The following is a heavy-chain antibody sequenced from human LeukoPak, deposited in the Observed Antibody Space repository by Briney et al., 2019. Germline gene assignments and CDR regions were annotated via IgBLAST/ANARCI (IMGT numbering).Heavy chain of an antibody. V-gene: IGHV3-23*01. CDR3: AKDRLLNCRGDCYIFDY. D-gene: IGHD2-21*01. CDR2: ISVSGGST. Sequence: PGGSLRLSCLASGFTFSSYVMNWVRQTPGKGLEWVSSISVSGGSTFYADSAKGRFTISRDNSKNTLYLQLNGLRTEDTALYYCAKDRLLNCRGDCYIFDYWGQGTLVTVSS. J-gene: IGHJ4*02. CDR1: GFTFSSYV.